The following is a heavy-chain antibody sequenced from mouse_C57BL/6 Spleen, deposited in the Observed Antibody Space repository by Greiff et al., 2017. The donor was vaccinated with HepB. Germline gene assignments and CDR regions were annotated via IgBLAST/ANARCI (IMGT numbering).Heavy chain of an antibody. Sequence: QVQLQQSGPELVKPGASVKISCKASGYAFSSSWMNWVKQRPGKGLEWIGRIYPGDGDTNYNGKYKGKATLTADKASSTAYMQLSSLTSEDSAVYFCARSRDYWGQGTLVTVSA. CDR1: GYAFSSSW. J-gene: IGHJ3*01. CDR3: ARSRDY. CDR2: IYPGDGDT. V-gene: IGHV1-82*01.